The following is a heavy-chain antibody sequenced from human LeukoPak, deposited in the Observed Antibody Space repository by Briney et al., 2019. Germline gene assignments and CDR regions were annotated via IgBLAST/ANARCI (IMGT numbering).Heavy chain of an antibody. Sequence: SETLSLTCTVSGGSTSSYYCSWIRQPAGKGLEWIGRIYTSGSTNYNPSLKSRVTMSVDTSKNQLSLKLSSVTAADTAVYYCATNYGDYEYAFDIWGQGTMVTVSS. CDR1: GGSTSSYY. D-gene: IGHD4-17*01. V-gene: IGHV4-4*07. CDR3: ATNYGDYEYAFDI. CDR2: IYTSGST. J-gene: IGHJ3*02.